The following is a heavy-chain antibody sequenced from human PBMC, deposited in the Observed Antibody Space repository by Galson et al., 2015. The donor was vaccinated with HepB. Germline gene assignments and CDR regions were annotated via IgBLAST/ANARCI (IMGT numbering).Heavy chain of an antibody. Sequence: SVKVSCKASGYTFTRYALNWVRQAPGQGLECMGWINTNSGKPTYAQGFTGRFVFSLDTSVSTAYLQISSLKAEDAAVYYCARDAYGIDQKYGMDVWGQGTTVTVSS. D-gene: IGHD4-17*01. CDR1: GYTFTRYA. CDR3: ARDAYGIDQKYGMDV. CDR2: INTNSGKP. J-gene: IGHJ6*01. V-gene: IGHV7-4-1*02.